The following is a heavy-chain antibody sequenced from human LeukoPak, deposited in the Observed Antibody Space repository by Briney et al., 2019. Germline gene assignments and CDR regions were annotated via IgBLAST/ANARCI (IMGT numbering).Heavy chain of an antibody. J-gene: IGHJ4*02. Sequence: SGGSLRLSCSASGFTFSYYAMHWVRQAARQGLAYVSAISSNGGSTYYADSVKGRFTISRDNSKNTLYLQMSSLRAEDTAVYYCVRTYGYCSSTSCYVFDYWGQGTLVTVSS. V-gene: IGHV3-64D*09. CDR1: GFTFSYYA. CDR2: ISSNGGST. D-gene: IGHD2-2*01. CDR3: VRTYGYCSSTSCYVFDY.